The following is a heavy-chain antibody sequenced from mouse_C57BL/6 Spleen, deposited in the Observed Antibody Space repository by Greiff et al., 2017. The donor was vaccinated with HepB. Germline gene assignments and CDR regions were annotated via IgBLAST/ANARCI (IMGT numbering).Heavy chain of an antibody. CDR2: IYPRSGNT. Sequence: LVESGAELARPGASVKLSCKASGYTFTSYGISWVKQRTGQGLEWIGEIYPRSGNTYYNEKFKGKATLTADKSSSTAYMELRSLTSEDSAVYFCARRYYGSSDYFDYWGQGTTLTVSS. CDR1: GYTFTSYG. V-gene: IGHV1-81*01. J-gene: IGHJ2*01. D-gene: IGHD1-1*01. CDR3: ARRYYGSSDYFDY.